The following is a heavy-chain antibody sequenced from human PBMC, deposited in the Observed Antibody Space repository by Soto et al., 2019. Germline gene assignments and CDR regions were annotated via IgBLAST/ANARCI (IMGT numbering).Heavy chain of an antibody. CDR3: AREPYYDSSGYYYYYGMDV. V-gene: IGHV1-69*01. D-gene: IGHD3-22*01. CDR2: IIPIFGTA. CDR1: GGTFSSYA. Sequence: QVQLVQSGAEVKKPGSSVKVSCKASGGTFSSYAISWVRQAPGQGLEWMGGIIPIFGTANYAQKFQGRVTITGDESTSTAYMELSSLRSEDTAVYYCAREPYYDSSGYYYYYGMDVWGQGTTVTVSS. J-gene: IGHJ6*02.